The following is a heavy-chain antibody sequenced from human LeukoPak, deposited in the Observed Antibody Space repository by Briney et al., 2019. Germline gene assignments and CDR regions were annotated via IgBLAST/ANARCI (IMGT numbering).Heavy chain of an antibody. CDR1: GGTFSSYA. CDR2: IIPIFGTA. Sequence: SVKVSCKASGGTFSSYAISWVRQAPGQGLEWMGRIIPIFGTANYAQKFQGRVTITTDESTSTAYMELSRLRSEDTAVYYCASRRYYDFWSGYYPRYYYYMDVWGKGTTVTVSS. V-gene: IGHV1-69*05. CDR3: ASRRYYDFWSGYYPRYYYYMDV. J-gene: IGHJ6*03. D-gene: IGHD3-3*01.